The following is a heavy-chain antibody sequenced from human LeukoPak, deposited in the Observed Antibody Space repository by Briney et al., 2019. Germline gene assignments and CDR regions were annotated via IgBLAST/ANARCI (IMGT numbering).Heavy chain of an antibody. Sequence: GGSLRLSCAASGFTFSSYAMSWVRQAPGKGLEWVSAISGSGGSTYYADSVKGRFTISRDNSKNTLYLQMNSLRAEDTAVYYCAKDLAYGSGRSAKDYWGQGTLVTVSS. J-gene: IGHJ4*02. CDR3: AKDLAYGSGRSAKDY. V-gene: IGHV3-23*01. CDR2: ISGSGGST. CDR1: GFTFSSYA. D-gene: IGHD3-10*01.